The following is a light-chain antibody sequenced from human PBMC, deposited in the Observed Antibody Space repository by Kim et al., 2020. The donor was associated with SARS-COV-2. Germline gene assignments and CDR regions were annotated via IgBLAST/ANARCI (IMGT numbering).Light chain of an antibody. J-gene: IGLJ3*02. Sequence: SYELTQPPSVSVAPGETATITCEGNNIGTKTVHWYQQKPGQAPIMVIYYDYDRPSGIPERFSGSNSGNTATLTIIRVEAGDEADYYCQVWDSSSDHWLFGGGTQLTVL. CDR1: NIGTKT. V-gene: IGLV3-21*01. CDR2: YDY. CDR3: QVWDSSSDHWL.